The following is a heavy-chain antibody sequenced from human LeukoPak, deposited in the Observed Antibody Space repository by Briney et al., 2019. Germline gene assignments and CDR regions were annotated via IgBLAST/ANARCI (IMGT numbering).Heavy chain of an antibody. CDR3: ARVPLSDSSGHYYPH. J-gene: IGHJ1*01. CDR2: ISAYNGNT. D-gene: IGHD3-22*01. V-gene: IGHV1-18*01. Sequence: VASVKVSCKASGYTFSSYVISWVRQAPGQGLEWMGWISAYNGNTNYAQKLQGRVTMTTDTSTSTAYMELNSLSSEDTAVYYCARVPLSDSSGHYYPHWGQGTLVTVSS. CDR1: GYTFSSYV.